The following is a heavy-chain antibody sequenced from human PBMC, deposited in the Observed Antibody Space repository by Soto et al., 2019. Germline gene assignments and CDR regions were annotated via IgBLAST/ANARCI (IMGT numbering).Heavy chain of an antibody. J-gene: IGHJ4*02. D-gene: IGHD6-19*01. CDR2: VYYRGTT. V-gene: IGHV4-39*01. CDR3: VRHQRYSSGWYIDH. CDR1: GGSINSAQYY. Sequence: PXETPSLSCTVSGGSINSAQYYWGWIRQPPGKGLEWIGNVYYRGTTYYNPSLKGRVTISVDTSKNQFSLKLSSVTAADSAVFFCVRHQRYSSGWYIDHWGQGTPVTVSS.